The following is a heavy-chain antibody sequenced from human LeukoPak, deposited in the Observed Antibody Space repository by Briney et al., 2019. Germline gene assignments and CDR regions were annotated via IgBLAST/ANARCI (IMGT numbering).Heavy chain of an antibody. V-gene: IGHV1-18*01. D-gene: IGHD1-26*01. J-gene: IGHJ4*02. Sequence: ASEKVSCKASGYTFTSYGNSWVRQPHGQGHEWMGCISAYNGNTNYAQKLQGRVTMTTDTSTSTAYMELRSLRSDDAAVYYCARDPQQLVGGTGGGFDYWGQGTLVTVSS. CDR3: ARDPQQLVGGTGGGFDY. CDR2: ISAYNGNT. CDR1: GYTFTSYG.